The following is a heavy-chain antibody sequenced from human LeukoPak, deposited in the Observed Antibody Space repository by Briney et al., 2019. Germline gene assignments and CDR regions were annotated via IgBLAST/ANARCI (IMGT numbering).Heavy chain of an antibody. CDR3: ARDSDTAVWSGAFDI. Sequence: ASVKVSCKASGYSFIAYYIHWVRQAPGQGLEWMGWINPNSGGTNYAQKFQGRVTMTRDTSISTAYMELSRLRSDDTAVYYCARDSDTAVWSGAFDIWGQGTMVTVSS. V-gene: IGHV1-2*02. CDR2: INPNSGGT. J-gene: IGHJ3*02. D-gene: IGHD5-18*01. CDR1: GYSFIAYY.